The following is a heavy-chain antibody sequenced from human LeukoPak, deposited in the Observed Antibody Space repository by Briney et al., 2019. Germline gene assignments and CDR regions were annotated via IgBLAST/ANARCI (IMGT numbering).Heavy chain of an antibody. CDR3: ARLIVVPAAISDPFDY. J-gene: IGHJ4*02. D-gene: IGHD2-2*02. V-gene: IGHV4-39*01. Sequence: PSETLSLTCTVSGGSISSSSYYWGWIRQPPGKGLEWIGSIYYSGSTYYNPSLKSRVTISVDTSKNQFSLKLSSVTAADTAVNYCARLIVVPAAISDPFDYWGQGTLVTVSS. CDR2: IYYSGST. CDR1: GGSISSSSYY.